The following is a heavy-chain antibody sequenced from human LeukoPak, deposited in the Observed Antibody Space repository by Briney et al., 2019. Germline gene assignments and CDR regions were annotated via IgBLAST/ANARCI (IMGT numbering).Heavy chain of an antibody. V-gene: IGHV3-23*01. CDR3: ARRYIVVVVAAPARYFDY. CDR2: ISGSGGST. Sequence: QSGGSLRLSCAASGFTFSSYAMSWVRQAPGKGLEWVSAISGSGGSTYYADSVKGRFTISRDNSKNTLYLQMNSLRAEDTAVYYCARRYIVVVVAAPARYFDYWGQGTLVTVSS. CDR1: GFTFSSYA. D-gene: IGHD2-15*01. J-gene: IGHJ4*02.